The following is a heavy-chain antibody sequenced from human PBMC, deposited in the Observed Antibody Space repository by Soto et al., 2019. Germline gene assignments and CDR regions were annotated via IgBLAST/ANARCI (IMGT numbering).Heavy chain of an antibody. CDR2: IWYDGSNK. CDR3: ARNRPNLHYYYGMDV. V-gene: IGHV3-33*01. Sequence: QVQLVESGGGVVQPGRSLRLSCAASGFTFSSYGMHWVRQAPGKGLEWVAVIWYDGSNKYYADSVKGRFTISRDNSKNTLYLQMNSLRAEDTAVYYCARNRPNLHYYYGMDVWGQGTTVTVSS. J-gene: IGHJ6*02. CDR1: GFTFSSYG.